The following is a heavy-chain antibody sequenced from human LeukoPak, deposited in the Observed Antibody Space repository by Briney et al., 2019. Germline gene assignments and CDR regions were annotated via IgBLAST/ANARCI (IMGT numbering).Heavy chain of an antibody. D-gene: IGHD3-22*01. Sequence: NPSDTLSLTGTVSGGSVSSVSYYWSWIRRPPGKGLEWIGYIYYSGSTNYNPSLKSRVTISVDTSKNQFSLKLSSVTAADTAVYYCAARITMMALGIEFDYWGQGTLVTVSS. J-gene: IGHJ4*02. CDR2: IYYSGST. CDR1: GGSVSSVSYY. CDR3: AARITMMALGIEFDY. V-gene: IGHV4-61*01.